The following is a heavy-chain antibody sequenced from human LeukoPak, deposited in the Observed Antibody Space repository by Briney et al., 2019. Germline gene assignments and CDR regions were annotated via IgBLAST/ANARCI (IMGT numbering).Heavy chain of an antibody. CDR1: GFTFSSYA. J-gene: IGHJ5*02. CDR3: ATQGGRVVVAVPNWFDP. D-gene: IGHD2-15*01. Sequence: PGGSLRLSYAASGFTFSSYAMSWVRQAPGKGLEWVSAISGSGGSTYYADSVKGRFTISKDNSKNTLYLQMNSLRAEDTAVYYCATQGGRVVVAVPNWFDPWGQGTLVTVSS. V-gene: IGHV3-23*01. CDR2: ISGSGGST.